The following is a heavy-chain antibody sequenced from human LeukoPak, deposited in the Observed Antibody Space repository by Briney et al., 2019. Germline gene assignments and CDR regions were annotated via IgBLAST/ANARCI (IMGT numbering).Heavy chain of an antibody. V-gene: IGHV1-18*01. CDR2: ISTYNGDT. CDR3: AREGLGELTLDY. J-gene: IGHJ4*02. Sequence: ASVTVSCKASGYTFTSYGISWVRQAPGQGLEWMGWISTYNGDTNYAQKLQGRVTMTTDTSTNTAYMELRSLRSDDTAVYYCAREGLGELTLDYWGQGTLVTVSS. D-gene: IGHD3-16*01. CDR1: GYTFTSYG.